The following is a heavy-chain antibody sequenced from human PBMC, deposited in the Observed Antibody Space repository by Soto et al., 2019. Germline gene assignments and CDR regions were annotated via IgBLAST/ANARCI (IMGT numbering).Heavy chain of an antibody. J-gene: IGHJ4*02. D-gene: IGHD3-3*01. CDR3: AKEFWSGPFYY. V-gene: IGHV3-33*06. CDR1: GFTFSSYG. CDR2: MWNDGSNK. Sequence: QVQLVESGGGVVQPGRSLRLSCAASGFTFSSYGMHWVSQAPGKGLEWVAVMWNDGSNKYYADSVKGRFTISRDNSKNTVYLQMNILRAEDTAVYYCAKEFWSGPFYYWGQGTLVTVSS.